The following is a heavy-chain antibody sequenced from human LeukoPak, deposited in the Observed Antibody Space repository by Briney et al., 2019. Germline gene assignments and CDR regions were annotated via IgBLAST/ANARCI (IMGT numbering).Heavy chain of an antibody. CDR2: ISSSGGST. CDR3: AKGALAGFDF. CDR1: GSTFSSYA. Sequence: GGSLRLSCAASGSTFSSYAMSWVRQAPGKGLEWVSSISSSGGSTYYTDSVKGRLTISRDNSKNTLYLQMNSLRAEDTAVYYCAKGALAGFDFWGQGTLVTVSS. V-gene: IGHV3-23*01. J-gene: IGHJ4*02.